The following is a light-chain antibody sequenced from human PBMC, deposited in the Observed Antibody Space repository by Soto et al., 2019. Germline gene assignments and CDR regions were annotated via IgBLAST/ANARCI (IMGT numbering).Light chain of an antibody. CDR1: QNINNW. J-gene: IGKJ1*01. CDR3: QHYNTYPWT. Sequence: TQSPATLSASVGDRVTITCRATQNINNWLAWYHQKPGEAPKLLIYDAFSLQTGVPFTFSGSGSGTDFTLTISSLEPEDFATYYCQHYNTYPWTFGQGTKVDIK. CDR2: DAF. V-gene: IGKV1-5*01.